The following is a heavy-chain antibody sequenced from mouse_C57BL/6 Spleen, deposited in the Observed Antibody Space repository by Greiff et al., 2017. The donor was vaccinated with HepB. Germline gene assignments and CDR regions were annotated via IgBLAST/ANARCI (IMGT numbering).Heavy chain of an antibody. CDR3: AMRRDFDY. CDR1: GYTFTSYW. CDR2: IDPSDSYT. V-gene: IGHV1-50*01. Sequence: QVQLQQPGAELVKPGASVKLSCKASGYTFTSYWMQWVKQRPGQGLEWIGEIDPSDSYTNYNQKFKGKATLTVDTSSSTAYMQLSSLTPEDSAVYYCAMRRDFDYWGQGTTLTVSS. J-gene: IGHJ2*01.